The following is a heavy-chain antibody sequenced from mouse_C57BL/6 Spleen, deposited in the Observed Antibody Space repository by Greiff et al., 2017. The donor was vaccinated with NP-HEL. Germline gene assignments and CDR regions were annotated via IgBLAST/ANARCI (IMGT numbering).Heavy chain of an antibody. D-gene: IGHD2-3*01. V-gene: IGHV2-2*01. Sequence: QVQLKESGPGLVQPSQSLSITCTVSGFSLTSYGVHWVRQSPGKGLEWLGVIWSGGSTDYNAAFISRLSISKDNSKSQVFFKMNSLQADDTAIYYCARKNDGYYLSFAYWGQRTLVTVSA. CDR2: IWSGGST. CDR3: ARKNDGYYLSFAY. CDR1: GFSLTSYG. J-gene: IGHJ3*01.